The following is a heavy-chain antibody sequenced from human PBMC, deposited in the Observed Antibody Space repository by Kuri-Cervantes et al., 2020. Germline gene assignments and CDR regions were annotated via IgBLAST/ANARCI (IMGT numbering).Heavy chain of an antibody. V-gene: IGHV4-34*01. CDR1: GGSFSGYY. CDR3: ARGARIAVAGTEIFDY. J-gene: IGHJ4*02. D-gene: IGHD6-19*01. CDR2: INHSGST. Sequence: SETLSLTCAVYGGSFSGYYWSWIRQPPGKGLEWIGEINHSGSTNYNPSLKSRVTISVDTSKNQFSLKLSSVTAADTAVYYCARGARIAVAGTEIFDYWGQGTLVTVPQ.